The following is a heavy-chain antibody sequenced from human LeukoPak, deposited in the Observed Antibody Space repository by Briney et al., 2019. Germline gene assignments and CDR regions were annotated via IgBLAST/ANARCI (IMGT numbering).Heavy chain of an antibody. CDR3: AREGDCSGSSCFSSPLDS. J-gene: IGHJ4*02. CDR1: GYSISSGYY. CDR2: IFHSGRT. Sequence: SETLSLTCIVSGYSISSGYYWGWIRQPPGKGLEWIGSIFHSGRTYYNPSLQSRVTISVVTSRNQFSLRLSSLAAADTAVYYCAREGDCSGSSCFSSPLDSWGQGTLVTVSS. V-gene: IGHV4-38-2*02. D-gene: IGHD2-15*01.